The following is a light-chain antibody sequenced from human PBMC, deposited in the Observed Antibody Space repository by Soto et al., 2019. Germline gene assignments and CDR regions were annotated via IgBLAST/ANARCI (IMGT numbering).Light chain of an antibody. CDR3: QQYGSSPEFT. J-gene: IGKJ3*01. Sequence: EIVLTQSPGTLSLSPGERATLYCRASQSVSSSYLAWYQQKPGQAPRLLIYGASSRPPGIPDRFSGSGSGTDFTLTISRLEPEDFAVYYCQQYGSSPEFTFGPGTKVDI. CDR2: GAS. V-gene: IGKV3-20*01. CDR1: QSVSSSY.